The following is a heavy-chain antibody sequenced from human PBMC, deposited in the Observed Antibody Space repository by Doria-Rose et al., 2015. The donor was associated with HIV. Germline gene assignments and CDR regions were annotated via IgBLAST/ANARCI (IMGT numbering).Heavy chain of an antibody. J-gene: IGHJ6*03. D-gene: IGHD3-3*01. CDR1: GFSFESYA. CDR2: ISWDSGAI. V-gene: IGHV3-9*01. Sequence: VQLQESGGGLVQPGRSLRLSCVGSGFSFESYAMHWVRLAPGKCLEWVAGISWDSGAIGNADSVEGRFTISRDNAKKSVYLEMRSLRPEDTAFYYCAKAPIIGPKYYYYMDVWGKGTSDTDSS. CDR3: AKAPIIGPKYYYYMDV.